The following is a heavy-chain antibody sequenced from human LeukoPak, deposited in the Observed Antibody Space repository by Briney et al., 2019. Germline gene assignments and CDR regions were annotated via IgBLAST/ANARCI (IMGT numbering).Heavy chain of an antibody. CDR2: IYTSGST. Sequence: SETLSLTCTVSGGSISSGSYYWSWIRQPAGKGLEWIGRIYTSGSTNYNPSLKSRVTISVDTSKNQFSLKLSSVTAADTAVYYCARGSGYYSLAPDCDYWGQGTLVTVSS. J-gene: IGHJ4*02. CDR3: ARGSGYYSLAPDCDY. V-gene: IGHV4-61*02. CDR1: GGSISSGSYY. D-gene: IGHD3-3*01.